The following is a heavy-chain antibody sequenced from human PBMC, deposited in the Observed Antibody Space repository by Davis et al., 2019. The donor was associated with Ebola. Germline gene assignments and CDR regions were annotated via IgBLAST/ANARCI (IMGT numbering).Heavy chain of an antibody. CDR1: GGSFSGYY. V-gene: IGHV4-30-4*08. D-gene: IGHD3-16*01. J-gene: IGHJ6*02. Sequence: SETLSLTCAVYGGSFSGYYWSWIRQPPGKGLEWIAYIYYSGSTYYNPSLQSRVTISVDTSKNQFSLRLISVTAADTAVYYCAREVRLPSGSYDYYYHGMDVWGRGTTVIVSS. CDR3: AREVRLPSGSYDYYYHGMDV. CDR2: IYYSGST.